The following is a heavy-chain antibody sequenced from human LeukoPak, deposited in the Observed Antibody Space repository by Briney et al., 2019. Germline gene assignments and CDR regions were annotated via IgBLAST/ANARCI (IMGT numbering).Heavy chain of an antibody. Sequence: GGSLRLSCAASGFTFISYWMHWVRQAPGKGLVWVSRINTDGSSTSYADSVKGRFTISRDNAKNTLYLQMNSLRAEDTAVYYCAREERYSSSWYPWYFDLWGRGTLVTVSS. V-gene: IGHV3-74*01. J-gene: IGHJ2*01. CDR3: AREERYSSSWYPWYFDL. CDR1: GFTFISYW. CDR2: INTDGSST. D-gene: IGHD6-13*01.